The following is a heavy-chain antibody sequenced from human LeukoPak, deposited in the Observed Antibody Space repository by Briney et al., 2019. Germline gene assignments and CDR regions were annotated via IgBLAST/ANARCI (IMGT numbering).Heavy chain of an antibody. J-gene: IGHJ5*02. CDR2: IYTSGST. CDR3: ARDLHARRRLGITIFGVVIRSNWFDP. Sequence: SETLSLTCTVSGGSISSYYWSWIRQPAGKGLEWIGRIYTSGSTNYNPSLKSRVTMSVDTSKNQFSLKLSSVTAADTAVYYCARDLHARRRLGITIFGVVIRSNWFDPWGQGTLVTVSS. D-gene: IGHD3-3*01. CDR1: GGSISSYY. V-gene: IGHV4-4*07.